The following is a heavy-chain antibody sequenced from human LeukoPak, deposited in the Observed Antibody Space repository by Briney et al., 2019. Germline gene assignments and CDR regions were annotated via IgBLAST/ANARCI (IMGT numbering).Heavy chain of an antibody. V-gene: IGHV4-34*01. CDR1: GGSFSGYY. CDR2: INHSGST. CDR3: AREIGGYSYGYVPREVSYYFDY. D-gene: IGHD5-18*01. Sequence: SETLSLTCAVYGGSFSGYYWSWIRQPPGKGLEWIGEINHSGSTNYNPSLKSRVTISVDTTKNQFSLKLSSVTAADTAVYYCAREIGGYSYGYVPREVSYYFDYWGQGTLVTVSS. J-gene: IGHJ4*02.